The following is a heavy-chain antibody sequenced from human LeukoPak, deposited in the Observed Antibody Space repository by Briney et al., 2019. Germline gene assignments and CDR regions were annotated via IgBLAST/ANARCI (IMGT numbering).Heavy chain of an antibody. CDR2: ISAYNGNT. Sequence: ASVKVSCKASGYTFTSYGISWVRQAPGQGLEWMGWISAYNGNTNYAQKLQGRVTMTTDTSTSTAYMELRSLRSDDTAVYYCARDSRKGYYYDSSGYYGPWGQGTLVTVSS. J-gene: IGHJ5*02. V-gene: IGHV1-18*01. CDR3: ARDSRKGYYYDSSGYYGP. D-gene: IGHD3-22*01. CDR1: GYTFTSYG.